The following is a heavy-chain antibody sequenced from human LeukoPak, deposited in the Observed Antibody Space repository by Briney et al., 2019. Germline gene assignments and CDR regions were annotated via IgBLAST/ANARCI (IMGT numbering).Heavy chain of an antibody. D-gene: IGHD3-10*01. V-gene: IGHV3-11*01. CDR2: ISSSGSTI. J-gene: IGHJ6*02. Sequence: PGGSLRLSCAACGFTFSDYYKSWIRQAPGKGLEWISYISSSGSTIYYADSVKGRFTISRDNAKNSLYLQMNSLRAEDTAVYYCATDYGSGPPYYGIDVWGLGTTVTVSS. CDR3: ATDYGSGPPYYGIDV. CDR1: GFTFSDYY.